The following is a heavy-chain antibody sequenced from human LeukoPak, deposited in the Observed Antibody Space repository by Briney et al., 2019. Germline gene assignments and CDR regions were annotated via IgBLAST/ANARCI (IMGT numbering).Heavy chain of an antibody. CDR1: GFTFSSYS. V-gene: IGHV3-21*01. CDR2: ISSSSSYI. Sequence: GGSLRLSCAASGFTFSSYSMNWVRQAPGKGLERVSSISSSSSYIYYADSVKGRFTISRDNAKNSLYLQMNSLRAEDTAVYYCATQKEGNYYDSSGYYYSLAPDYWGQGTLVTVSS. J-gene: IGHJ4*02. CDR3: ATQKEGNYYDSSGYYYSLAPDY. D-gene: IGHD3-22*01.